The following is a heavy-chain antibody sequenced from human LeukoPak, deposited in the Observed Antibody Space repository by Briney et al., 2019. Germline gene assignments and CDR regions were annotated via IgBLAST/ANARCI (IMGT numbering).Heavy chain of an antibody. Sequence: PGGSLRLSCAASGFTLSGSAMHWVRQASGKGLEWVGRIRSKANSYATAYAASVKGRFTISRDDSKNTAYLQMNSLKTEDTAVYYCTKRETDHYYYMDVWGKGTTVTVSS. CDR2: IRSKANSYAT. V-gene: IGHV3-73*01. CDR3: TKRETDHYYYMDV. CDR1: GFTLSGSA. J-gene: IGHJ6*03. D-gene: IGHD5-24*01.